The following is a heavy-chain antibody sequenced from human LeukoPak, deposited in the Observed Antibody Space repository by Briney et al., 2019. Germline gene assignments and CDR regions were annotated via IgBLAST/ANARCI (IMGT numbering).Heavy chain of an antibody. Sequence: ASVKVSCKASGGTFSSYAISWVRQAPGQGLEWMGGIIPIFGTANYAQKFQGRVTITADESTSTAYMELSSLRSEDTAVYYCARVGKGSLAAAGTPLGAFDIWGQGTMVTVSS. J-gene: IGHJ3*02. CDR1: GGTFSSYA. D-gene: IGHD6-13*01. CDR2: IIPIFGTA. CDR3: ARVGKGSLAAAGTPLGAFDI. V-gene: IGHV1-69*13.